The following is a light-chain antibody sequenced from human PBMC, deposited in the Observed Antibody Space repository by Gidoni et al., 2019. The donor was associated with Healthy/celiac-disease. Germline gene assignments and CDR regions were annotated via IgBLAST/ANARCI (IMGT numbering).Light chain of an antibody. V-gene: IGKV1-39*01. CDR3: QQSYSTPPET. CDR1: QSISSY. Sequence: DIQMTQPPSSLSASVGDRVTITCRASQSISSYLNWYQQKPGKAPKLLIYAASSLQSGVPSRFSGSGTGTEFTLTISSLQPEDFETYDCQQSYSTPPETFGQGTKVEIK. J-gene: IGKJ1*01. CDR2: AAS.